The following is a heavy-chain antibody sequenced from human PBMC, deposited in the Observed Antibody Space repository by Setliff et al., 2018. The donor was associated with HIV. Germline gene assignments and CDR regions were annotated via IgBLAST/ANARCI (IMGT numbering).Heavy chain of an antibody. J-gene: IGHJ3*02. CDR3: ARDSSSWSDAFDI. CDR2: IYYVGYT. D-gene: IGHD6-13*01. Sequence: SETLSLTCSVSGYSINSHYFWGWIRQPPGKGLEWIGSIYYVGYTYYQPSLKSRVTISVDTSKNQFSLKLSSVTAADTAVYYCARDSSSWSDAFDIWGQGTMVTVSS. CDR1: GYSINSHYF. V-gene: IGHV4-38-2*02.